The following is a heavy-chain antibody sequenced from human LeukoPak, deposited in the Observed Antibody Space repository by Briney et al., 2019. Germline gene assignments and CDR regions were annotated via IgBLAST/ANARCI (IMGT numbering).Heavy chain of an antibody. CDR2: VNNDGSTT. D-gene: IGHD6-13*01. Sequence: PGGSLGLSCAASGFTFSSYWMHWVRQAPGKGLVWVSRVNNDGSTTNYADSVKGRFTISRDNTKNTLYLQMNSLRAEDTAVYFCLAAAGTIGWGQGTLVTVSS. CDR3: LAAAGTIG. J-gene: IGHJ4*02. CDR1: GFTFSSYW. V-gene: IGHV3-74*01.